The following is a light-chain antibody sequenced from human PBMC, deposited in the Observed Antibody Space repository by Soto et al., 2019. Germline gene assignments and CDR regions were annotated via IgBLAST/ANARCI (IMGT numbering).Light chain of an antibody. CDR1: QSVDIN. Sequence: EIVLTQSPATLSVSPGERVTPSCRASQSVDINLAWYQQKPGQAPRLLIYGASTRATDMSGTFSGRGSGTEFTLTISNVRPEDFAVYYCQQYRSWPRTFGQGTKVEIK. CDR3: QQYRSWPRT. V-gene: IGKV3-15*01. CDR2: GAS. J-gene: IGKJ1*01.